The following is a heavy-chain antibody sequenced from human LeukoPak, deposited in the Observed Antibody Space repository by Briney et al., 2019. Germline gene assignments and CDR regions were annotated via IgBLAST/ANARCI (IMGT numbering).Heavy chain of an antibody. Sequence: GGSLRLSCAASGFTFSSYAMSWVRQAPGKGLEWVSAISGSGGSTYYADSVKGRFTISRDNSKNTLYLQMNSLRAEDTAVYYCAKHVLMVYARSYYYYGMDVWGQGTTVTVS. CDR3: AKHVLMVYARSYYYYGMDV. V-gene: IGHV3-23*01. J-gene: IGHJ6*02. CDR2: ISGSGGST. D-gene: IGHD2-8*01. CDR1: GFTFSSYA.